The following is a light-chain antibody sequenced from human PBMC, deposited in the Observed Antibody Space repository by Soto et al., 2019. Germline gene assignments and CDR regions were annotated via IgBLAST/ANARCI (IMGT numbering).Light chain of an antibody. CDR3: QQYNSYSWT. CDR2: DAS. V-gene: IGKV1-5*01. Sequence: DIQMTQSPSTLSAFEGDRVTITCRASESVNNWLAWYQQKPGKPPKFLIYDASTLERGVPSRFSGSGSGTEFTLTISSLQPDDFATYYCQQYNSYSWTFGQGTKVDIK. CDR1: ESVNNW. J-gene: IGKJ1*01.